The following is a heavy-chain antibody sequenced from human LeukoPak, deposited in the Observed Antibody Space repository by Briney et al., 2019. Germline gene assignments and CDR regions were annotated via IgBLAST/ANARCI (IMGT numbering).Heavy chain of an antibody. CDR1: GYTFTSYG. J-gene: IGHJ4*02. Sequence: ASVKVSCKXSGYTFTSYGISWVRQAPGQGLEWMGWISAYNGNTNYSQKLQGRVTMTTDTSTSTAYMELRSLRSDDTAVYYCARDLDIVVVVAANPSGYWGQGTLVTVSS. CDR2: ISAYNGNT. D-gene: IGHD2-15*01. CDR3: ARDLDIVVVVAANPSGY. V-gene: IGHV1-18*01.